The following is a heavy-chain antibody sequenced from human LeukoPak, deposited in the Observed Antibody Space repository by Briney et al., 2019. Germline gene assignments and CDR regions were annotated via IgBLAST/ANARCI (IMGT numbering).Heavy chain of an antibody. V-gene: IGHV4-59*01. CDR3: ARYRAFDI. J-gene: IGHJ3*02. CDR1: GGSISGYY. CDR2: IYNSGNT. Sequence: SGTLSLTCTVSGGSISGYYWSWIRQPPGEGLEWIGYIYNSGNTNYNPSLKSRVTISVDTSKNQFSLKLTSVTAADTAVYYCARYRAFDIWGRGTLVTVSS.